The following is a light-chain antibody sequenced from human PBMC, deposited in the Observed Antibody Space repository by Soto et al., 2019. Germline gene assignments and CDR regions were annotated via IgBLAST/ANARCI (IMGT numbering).Light chain of an antibody. V-gene: IGKV1-39*01. J-gene: IGKJ2*01. Sequence: DLQMTQSPSSLSASVGDTVTITCRASQSISVHLNWYQQKPGKVPNLLIYAASNLQSGVPSRFSGSGSETDFALTISSLQPEDFATYYCQQSYITPYTFGQGTKLETK. CDR2: AAS. CDR1: QSISVH. CDR3: QQSYITPYT.